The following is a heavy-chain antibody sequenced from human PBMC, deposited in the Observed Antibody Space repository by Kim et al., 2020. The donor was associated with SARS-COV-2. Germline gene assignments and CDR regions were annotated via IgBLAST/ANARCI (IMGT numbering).Heavy chain of an antibody. Sequence: NPPLKSRVTISVDTSKNQFSLKLSAVTAADTAVYYCARLSSNYRSDAFDIWGQGTMVTVSS. V-gene: IGHV4-59*01. D-gene: IGHD4-4*01. CDR3: ARLSSNYRSDAFDI. J-gene: IGHJ3*02.